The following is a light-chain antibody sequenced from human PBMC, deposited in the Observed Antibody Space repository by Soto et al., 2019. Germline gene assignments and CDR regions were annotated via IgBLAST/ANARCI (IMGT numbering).Light chain of an antibody. J-gene: IGKJ5*01. CDR2: DAS. V-gene: IGKV1-13*02. Sequence: TQSPATLSVSPGETASLSCRASQSAGNFLAWYQQKPGAPPRLLIYDASILQRGVPSRFSGSGSGTHFILTISNLQPEDFATYYCQQFNSLFGQGTRLEI. CDR3: QQFNSL. CDR1: QSAGNF.